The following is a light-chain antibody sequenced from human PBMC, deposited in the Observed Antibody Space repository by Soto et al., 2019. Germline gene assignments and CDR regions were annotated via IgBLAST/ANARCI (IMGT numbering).Light chain of an antibody. CDR3: SSYEGSNKLV. Sequence: QSALTQPPSASGSPGQSVTISCTGTTSDVGGYNFVSWYQQHPGKAPKLIIYEVTKRPSGVPDRFSGSKSGNTASLTVSGLQAEDEADYYCSSYEGSNKLVFGGGTKLTVL. CDR1: TSDVGGYNF. CDR2: EVT. J-gene: IGLJ2*01. V-gene: IGLV2-8*01.